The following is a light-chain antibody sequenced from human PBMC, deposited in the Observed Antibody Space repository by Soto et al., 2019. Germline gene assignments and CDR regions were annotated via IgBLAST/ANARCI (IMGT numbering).Light chain of an antibody. CDR3: QSYDSSLSGSVV. CDR2: GNS. Sequence: QSVLTQPPSVSGAPGQRVTISCTGSSSNIGAVYDVHWYQQLPGTAPKLLIYGNSNRPSGVPDRFSGSKSGTSASLAITGLQAEDEAEYYCQSYDSSLSGSVVFGGGTKLTVL. J-gene: IGLJ2*01. CDR1: SSNIGAVYD. V-gene: IGLV1-40*01.